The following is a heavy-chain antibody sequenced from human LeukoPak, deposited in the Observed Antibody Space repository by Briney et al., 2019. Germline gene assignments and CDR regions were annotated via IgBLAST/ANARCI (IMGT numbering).Heavy chain of an antibody. CDR1: GGSISSSSYY. CDR3: ARTFTVTTDY. D-gene: IGHD4-17*01. J-gene: IGHJ4*02. CDR2: IYYSGST. Sequence: SETLSLTCTVSGGSISSSSYYWGWIPQPPGKGLEWIGSIYYSGSTYYNPSLKSRVTISVDTSKNQFSLKLSSVTAADTAVYYCARTFTVTTDYWGQGTLVTVSS. V-gene: IGHV4-39*07.